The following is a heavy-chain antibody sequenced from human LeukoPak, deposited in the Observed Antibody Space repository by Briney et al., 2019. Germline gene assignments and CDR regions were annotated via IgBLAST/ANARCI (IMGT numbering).Heavy chain of an antibody. V-gene: IGHV1-24*01. Sequence: GASVKVSCKVSGYTLTELSMHWVRQAPGKGLEWMGGFDPEDGETIYAQKFQGRVTMTEDTSTDTAYMELSSLRSEDTAVYYCAVGDSSGYYWVFDYWGQGTLATVSS. CDR3: AVGDSSGYYWVFDY. J-gene: IGHJ4*02. CDR2: FDPEDGET. D-gene: IGHD3-22*01. CDR1: GYTLTELS.